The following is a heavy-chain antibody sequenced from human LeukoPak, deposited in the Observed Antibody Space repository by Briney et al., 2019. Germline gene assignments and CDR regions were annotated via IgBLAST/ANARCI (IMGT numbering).Heavy chain of an antibody. CDR3: ARGLGGYEAY. D-gene: IGHD3-16*01. J-gene: IGHJ4*02. Sequence: SETLSLTCTVSGGSISSYYWSWIRQPPGKGLEWVGHIYYLGSTNYNPSLKSRVTISIDTSKNQFSLKLSSVTAADTAVYYCARGLGGYEAYWGQGTLVTVSS. CDR2: IYYLGST. V-gene: IGHV4-59*12. CDR1: GGSISSYY.